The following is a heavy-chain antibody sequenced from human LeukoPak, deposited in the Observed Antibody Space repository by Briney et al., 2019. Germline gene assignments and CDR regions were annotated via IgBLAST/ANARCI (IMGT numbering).Heavy chain of an antibody. CDR2: INPNSGGT. V-gene: IGHV1-2*02. D-gene: IGHD2-2*01. CDR1: GYTFTGYY. CDR3: ARSQYQLQIIDY. Sequence: ASVKVSCKASGYTFTGYYMHWVRQAPGQGLEWMGWINPNSGGTNYAQKFRGRVTMTRDTSISTAYMELSRLRSDDTAVYYCARSQYQLQIIDYWGQGTLVTVSS. J-gene: IGHJ4*02.